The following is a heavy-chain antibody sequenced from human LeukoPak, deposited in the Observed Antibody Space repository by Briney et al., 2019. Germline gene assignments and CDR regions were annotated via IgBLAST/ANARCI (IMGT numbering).Heavy chain of an antibody. D-gene: IGHD6-6*01. J-gene: IGHJ6*03. V-gene: IGHV1-2*02. Sequence: ASVKVSCKASGYTFTGYYMHWVRQAPGQGLEWMGWINPNSGGTNYAQKFQGRVTMTRDTSISTAYMELSRLRSDDTAVYYCARRSSSVYYYYYMDVWGKGATDTVSS. CDR1: GYTFTGYY. CDR3: ARRSSSVYYYYYMDV. CDR2: INPNSGGT.